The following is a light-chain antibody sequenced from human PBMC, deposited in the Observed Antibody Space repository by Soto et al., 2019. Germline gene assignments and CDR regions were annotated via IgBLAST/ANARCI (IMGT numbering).Light chain of an antibody. V-gene: IGLV1-40*01. J-gene: IGLJ2*01. Sequence: QSVLTQPPSVSGAPGQRVTISCTGTSSNLGAGYDVHWYQHLPGTAPKLLIYGNTNRPSGVPERFSGSKSGTSASLAITGLQAEDEADDYCQSYDSSLSVLFGGGTKVTVL. CDR3: QSYDSSLSVL. CDR2: GNT. CDR1: SSNLGAGYD.